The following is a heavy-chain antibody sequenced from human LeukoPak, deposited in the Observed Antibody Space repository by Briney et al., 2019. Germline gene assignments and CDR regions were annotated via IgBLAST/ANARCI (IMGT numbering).Heavy chain of an antibody. CDR1: GFTFSNYW. V-gene: IGHV3-7*01. D-gene: IGHD6-19*01. CDR2: IKQDGSEK. CDR3: ARDRYESSGWYGIYYYHYMDV. J-gene: IGHJ6*03. Sequence: LPGGSLRLSCVASGFTFSNYWMSWVRQAPGKGLEWVANIKQDGSEKDYVDSVKGRFTVSRDNAKNSLYLQMNGLRAEDTAVYYCARDRYESSGWYGIYYYHYMDVWGKGTTVTVSS.